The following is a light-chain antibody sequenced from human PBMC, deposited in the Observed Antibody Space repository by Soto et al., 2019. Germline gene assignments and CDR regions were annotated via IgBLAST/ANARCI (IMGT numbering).Light chain of an antibody. CDR3: SSFTSSRIYV. Sequence: QSVLTQPASVSGSPGQSITISCTGTSSDVGSYNYVSWFQLHPGKAPKLMVYGVSNRPSGISSRFSGSKSGNTASLTISGLQAEDEADYYCSSFTSSRIYVFGTGTKVTVL. CDR2: GVS. J-gene: IGLJ1*01. V-gene: IGLV2-14*01. CDR1: SSDVGSYNY.